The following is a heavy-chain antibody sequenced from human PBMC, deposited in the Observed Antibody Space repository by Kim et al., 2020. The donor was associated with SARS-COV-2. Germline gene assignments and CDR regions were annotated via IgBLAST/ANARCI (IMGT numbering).Heavy chain of an antibody. CDR3: AKPIDYGDYWYYFDC. Sequence: DSVRGRFTITRDNAKNALYLPMNSLRAEDTAVYYCAKPIDYGDYWYYFDCCGQGTLVTVSS. J-gene: IGHJ4*02. V-gene: IGHV3-23*01. D-gene: IGHD4-17*01.